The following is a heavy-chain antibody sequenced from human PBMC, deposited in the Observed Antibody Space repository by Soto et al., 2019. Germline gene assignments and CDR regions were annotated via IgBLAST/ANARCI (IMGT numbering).Heavy chain of an antibody. CDR3: AKGELSITIFGVVISGGMDV. V-gene: IGHV3-43*01. D-gene: IGHD3-3*01. Sequence: GGSLRLSCAASGFTFDDYTMHWVRQAPGKGLEWVSLISWDGGSTYYADSVKGRFTISRDNSKNSLYLQMNSLRTEDTALYYCAKGELSITIFGVVISGGMDVWGQGTTVTVTS. CDR1: GFTFDDYT. CDR2: ISWDGGST. J-gene: IGHJ6*02.